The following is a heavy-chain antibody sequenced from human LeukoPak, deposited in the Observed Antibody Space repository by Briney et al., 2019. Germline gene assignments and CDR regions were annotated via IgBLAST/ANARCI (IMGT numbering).Heavy chain of an antibody. CDR1: GFPFSVYR. J-gene: IGHJ2*01. CDR3: ARDSGLRAFDL. Sequence: GRSLRLSCAASGFPFSVYRMSWVRQAPGKGLEWVANIKQDESARYYVDSVRGRFTISRDNAKSSLSLQMNSLRVDDTAVYYCARDSGLRAFDLWGRGTLVTVSS. CDR2: IKQDESAR. V-gene: IGHV3-7*04. D-gene: IGHD3-10*01.